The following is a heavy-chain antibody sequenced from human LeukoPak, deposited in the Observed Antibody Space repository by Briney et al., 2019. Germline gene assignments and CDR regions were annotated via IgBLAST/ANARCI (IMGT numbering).Heavy chain of an antibody. CDR3: ARQSRNSDYDYDGFHV. Sequence: GESLKISCKGSGYSFTSYWIGWVRQMPGKGLEWMGIIYPDDSDTRYSPSFQGQVTLSADKSISTAYLQWSSLKASDTAMYYCARQSRNSDYDYDGFHVWGQGTMVTVSS. J-gene: IGHJ3*01. D-gene: IGHD4/OR15-4a*01. CDR2: IYPDDSDT. CDR1: GYSFTSYW. V-gene: IGHV5-51*01.